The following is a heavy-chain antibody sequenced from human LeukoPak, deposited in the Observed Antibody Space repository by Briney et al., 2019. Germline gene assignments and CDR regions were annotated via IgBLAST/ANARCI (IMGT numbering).Heavy chain of an antibody. J-gene: IGHJ1*01. CDR3: ASAWSEFSGCYTEYFRH. V-gene: IGHV3-74*01. CDR1: GLTLSSYW. Sequence: GGSLRLSCAASGLTLSSYWMHWVRQAPGKGLVWVSLIKSDGSTNYADSVKGRFTISRDKDKNTISLQMNSLRDKDTDVYYCASAWSEFSGCYTEYFRHWGQGTLVTVSS. CDR2: IKSDGST. D-gene: IGHD3-22*01.